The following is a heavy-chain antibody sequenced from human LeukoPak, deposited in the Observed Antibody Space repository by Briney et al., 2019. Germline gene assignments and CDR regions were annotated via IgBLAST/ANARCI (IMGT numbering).Heavy chain of an antibody. V-gene: IGHV3-21*04. J-gene: IGHJ4*02. D-gene: IGHD7-27*01. CDR1: GFSFSSYR. CDR2: VSNSGDYI. CDR3: AKYWGGLDY. Sequence: SGGSLRLSCAASGFSFSSYRMNWVRQAPGKGLEWVSSVSNSGDYIHYADSVKGRFTISRDNSKNTLYLQMNSLRAGDTAVYYCAKYWGGLDYWGQGTLVTVSS.